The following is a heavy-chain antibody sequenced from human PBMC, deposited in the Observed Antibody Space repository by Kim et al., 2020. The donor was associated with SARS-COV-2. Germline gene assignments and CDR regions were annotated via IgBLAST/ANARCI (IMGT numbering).Heavy chain of an antibody. D-gene: IGHD6-19*01. CDR1: GFTFSDYY. J-gene: IGHJ4*02. Sequence: GGSLRLSCAASGFTFSDYYMSWIRQAPGKGLEWVSYISSSGYTIYYGDSVKGRFTISRDYAKNSLYLQMNSLRVDDTAIYYCARTISSSGFNYWCQGTLV. CDR2: ISSSGYTI. CDR3: ARTISSSGFNY. V-gene: IGHV3-11*01.